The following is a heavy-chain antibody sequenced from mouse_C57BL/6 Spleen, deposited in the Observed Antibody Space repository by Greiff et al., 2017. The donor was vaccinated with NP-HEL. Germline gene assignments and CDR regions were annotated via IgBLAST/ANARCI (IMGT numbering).Heavy chain of an antibody. J-gene: IGHJ1*03. Sequence: EVHLVESGGGLVQPGGSLKLSCAASGFTFSDYGMAWVRQAPRKGPEWVAFISNLAYSIYYADTVTGRFTISRENAKNTLYLEMSSLRSEDTAMYYCARRGLRRDFDVWGTGTTVTVSS. V-gene: IGHV5-15*01. CDR3: ARRGLRRDFDV. CDR1: GFTFSDYG. CDR2: ISNLAYSI. D-gene: IGHD2-2*01.